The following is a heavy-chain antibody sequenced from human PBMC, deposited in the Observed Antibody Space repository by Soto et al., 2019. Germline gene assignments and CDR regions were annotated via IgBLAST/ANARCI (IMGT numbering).Heavy chain of an antibody. Sequence: SETLSLTCAVYGGSFIGYYWSWIRQPPGKGLEWIGEINHSGSTNYNPSLKSRVTISVDTSKNQFSLKLSSVTAADTAVYYCARGPRIGYSSGWRPWDYYYGMDVWGQGTTVTVS. CDR1: GGSFIGYY. CDR3: ARGPRIGYSSGWRPWDYYYGMDV. CDR2: INHSGST. V-gene: IGHV4-34*01. J-gene: IGHJ6*02. D-gene: IGHD6-19*01.